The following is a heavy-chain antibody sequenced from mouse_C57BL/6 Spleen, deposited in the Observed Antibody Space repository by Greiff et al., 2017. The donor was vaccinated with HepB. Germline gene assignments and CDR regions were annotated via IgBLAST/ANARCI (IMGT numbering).Heavy chain of an antibody. CDR1: GYTFTDYY. CDR2: INPNNGGT. V-gene: IGHV1-26*01. Sequence: EVKLMESGPELVKPGASVKISCKASGYTFTDYYMNWVKQSHGKSLEWIGDINPNNGGTSYNQKFKGKATLTVDKSSSTAYMELRSLTSEDSAVYYCASPYYYGSSYPSLAYWGQGTLVTVSA. J-gene: IGHJ3*01. CDR3: ASPYYYGSSYPSLAY. D-gene: IGHD1-1*01.